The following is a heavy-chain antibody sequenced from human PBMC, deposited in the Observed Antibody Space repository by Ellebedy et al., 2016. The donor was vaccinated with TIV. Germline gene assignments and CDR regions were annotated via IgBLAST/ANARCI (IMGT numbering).Heavy chain of an antibody. Sequence: ASVKVSCKASGYTFSSYSISWVRQAPGQGLEWMGWISAYNGDTNYAQKFQGRVTMTTDTFASTAYLELRSLRSDDTAVYYCARGFYEKFDPWGQGTLVTVSS. CDR1: GYTFSSYS. J-gene: IGHJ5*02. V-gene: IGHV1-18*04. CDR2: ISAYNGDT. CDR3: ARGFYEKFDP. D-gene: IGHD2/OR15-2a*01.